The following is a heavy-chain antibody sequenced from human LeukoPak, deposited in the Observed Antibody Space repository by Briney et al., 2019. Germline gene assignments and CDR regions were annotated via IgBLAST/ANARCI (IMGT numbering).Heavy chain of an antibody. CDR1: GYTFTGYY. CDR3: ARGRYNGYYYYMDV. D-gene: IGHD1-26*01. V-gene: IGHV1-2*02. CDR2: INPNSGGT. J-gene: IGHJ6*03. Sequence: ASVKVSCKASGYTFTGYYMHWVRQAPGQGLEWMGWINPNSGGTNYAQEFQGRVTMTRDTSISTAYMELSSLRSEDTAVYYCARGRYNGYYYYMDVWGKGTTVTVSS.